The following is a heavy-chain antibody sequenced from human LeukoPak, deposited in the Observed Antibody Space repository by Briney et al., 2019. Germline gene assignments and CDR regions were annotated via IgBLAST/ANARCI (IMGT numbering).Heavy chain of an antibody. D-gene: IGHD3-3*01. CDR3: ARDLRFYDY. Sequence: GGSLRLSCAASGHNFSSFWMSWVRRAPGKGLEWVANIKQDGSEKYYVDSVKGRFTISRDNAKSSLYLQMNSLRAEDTAVYYCARDLRFYDYWGQGTLVTVSS. CDR2: IKQDGSEK. J-gene: IGHJ4*02. CDR1: GHNFSSFW. V-gene: IGHV3-7*01.